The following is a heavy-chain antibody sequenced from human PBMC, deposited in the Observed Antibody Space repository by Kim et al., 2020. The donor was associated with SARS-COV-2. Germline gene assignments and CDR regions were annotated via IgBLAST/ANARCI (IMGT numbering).Heavy chain of an antibody. J-gene: IGHJ6*02. Sequence: GGSLRLSCAASGFTFSNAWMSWVRQAPGKGLEWVGRIKSKTDGGTTDYAAPVKGRLTISRDDSKNTLYLQMNSLKTEDTAVYYCTTVHCSSTSCYLGYYYYYYGMDVWGQGTTFTVSS. D-gene: IGHD2-2*01. CDR2: IKSKTDGGTT. CDR3: TTVHCSSTSCYLGYYYYYYGMDV. CDR1: GFTFSNAW. V-gene: IGHV3-15*01.